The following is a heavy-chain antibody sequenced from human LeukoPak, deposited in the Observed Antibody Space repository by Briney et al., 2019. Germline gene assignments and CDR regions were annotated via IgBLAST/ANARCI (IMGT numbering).Heavy chain of an antibody. CDR1: GFTFSDFY. Sequence: GGSLRLSCVASGFTFSDFYMSWIRQAPGKGLEWVSYISTSGSYTNYADSVKGRFTISRDNAKNSLYLQMNSLRDEDTAVYYCARGSGSYYDYWGQGTLVTVSS. V-gene: IGHV3-11*06. D-gene: IGHD1-26*01. CDR2: ISTSGSYT. CDR3: ARGSGSYYDY. J-gene: IGHJ4*02.